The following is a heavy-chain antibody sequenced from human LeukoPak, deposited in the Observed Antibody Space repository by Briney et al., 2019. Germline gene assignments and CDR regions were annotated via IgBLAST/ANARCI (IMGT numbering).Heavy chain of an antibody. CDR2: INHGGST. V-gene: IGHV4-34*01. Sequence: SETPSLTCAVYGGSFSGDFWSWIRQSPGKGLEWIGEINHGGSTTYNPSLQSRVTMSVDTSTNQISLKMTSVTAADTAVYYCARLGSSWSTNFYYYIEVWGKGTTVTVSS. CDR3: ARLGSSWSTNFYYYIEV. D-gene: IGHD6-13*01. CDR1: GGSFSGDF. J-gene: IGHJ6*03.